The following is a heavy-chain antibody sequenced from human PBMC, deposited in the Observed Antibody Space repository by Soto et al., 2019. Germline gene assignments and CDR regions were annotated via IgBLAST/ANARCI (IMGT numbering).Heavy chain of an antibody. Sequence: PSETLSLTCTVSGDSISGSSHYWGWIRQPPGKGLEWIGSIYYSGTTHYNPSLKSRDIITGDSPKNQFSLKVNSVTAADTAVYSCARKIASSWDSFDYWGEGALGTVSS. CDR1: GDSISGSSHY. CDR3: ARKIASSWDSFDY. V-gene: IGHV4-39*01. D-gene: IGHD6-13*01. J-gene: IGHJ4*02. CDR2: IYYSGTT.